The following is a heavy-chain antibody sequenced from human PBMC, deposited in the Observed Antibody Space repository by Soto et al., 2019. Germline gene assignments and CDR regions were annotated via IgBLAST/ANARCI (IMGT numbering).Heavy chain of an antibody. D-gene: IGHD5-12*01. Sequence: ALETLSLTCTVSGGSISTGGYYWNWIRQHPGKGLEWIGYFYYSGSTYYNPSLKSRVTISVDRSKNQFSLKLSSVTAADTAVYYCAAGGGLPRYYWGQGTLVTVSS. CDR1: GGSISTGGYY. CDR3: AAGGGLPRYY. CDR2: FYYSGST. V-gene: IGHV4-31*03. J-gene: IGHJ4*02.